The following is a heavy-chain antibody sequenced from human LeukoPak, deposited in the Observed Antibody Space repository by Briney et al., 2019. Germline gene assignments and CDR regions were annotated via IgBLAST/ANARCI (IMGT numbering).Heavy chain of an antibody. V-gene: IGHV3-48*03. CDR2: MSSRDNTR. CDR1: RFTFSSFE. J-gene: IGHJ4*02. CDR3: ARGFGRFGHRFGY. Sequence: GGSLRLSCAASRFTFSSFELDWVRQAPGRGLEWISYMSSRDNTRYYAESVRGRFTMSRDNAKNSLSLQMNGLRAEDTAFYYCARGFGRFGHRFGYLGQGTLVTVSS. D-gene: IGHD3-10*01.